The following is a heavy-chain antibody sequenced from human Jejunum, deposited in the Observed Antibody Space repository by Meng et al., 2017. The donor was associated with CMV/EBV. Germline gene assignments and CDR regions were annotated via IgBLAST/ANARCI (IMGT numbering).Heavy chain of an antibody. CDR1: FTFSGYW. D-gene: IGHD3-3*01. Sequence: FTFSGYWMSWVRQAPGKGLEWVANIKQDGSEKYYVDSVKDRFTISRDNAKNSLYLQMNSLRAEDTAVYYCTRNLGAAFWSGYAFDFWGQGTLVTVSS. V-gene: IGHV3-7*01. CDR2: IKQDGSEK. CDR3: TRNLGAAFWSGYAFDF. J-gene: IGHJ4*02.